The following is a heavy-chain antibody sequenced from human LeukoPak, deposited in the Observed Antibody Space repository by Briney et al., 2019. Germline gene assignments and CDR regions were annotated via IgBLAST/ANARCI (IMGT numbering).Heavy chain of an antibody. CDR2: IRYDGSNK. Sequence: GGSLRLSCAASGFTFSSYGMHWVRQAPGKGLEWVAFIRYDGSNKYYADSVKGRFTISRDNSKNTLYLQMNSLRAEDTAVYYCAKVVLGYCSSTSCYRDRGQGTLVTVSS. CDR1: GFTFSSYG. D-gene: IGHD2-2*01. J-gene: IGHJ4*02. V-gene: IGHV3-30*02. CDR3: AKVVLGYCSSTSCYRD.